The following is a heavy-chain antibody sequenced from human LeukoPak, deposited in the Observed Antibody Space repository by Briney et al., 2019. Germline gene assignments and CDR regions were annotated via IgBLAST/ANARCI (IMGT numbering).Heavy chain of an antibody. D-gene: IGHD1-26*01. CDR1: GGSISSYY. V-gene: IGHV4-4*07. CDR3: ARDPRGIVGANHNWFDP. J-gene: IGHJ5*02. Sequence: SETLSLTCTVSGGSISSYYWSWIRQPAGKGLEWIGRIYASGSTNYNPSLKSRVTMSVDTSKSQFSLKLISVTAADTAVYYCARDPRGIVGANHNWFDPWGQGTLVSVSS. CDR2: IYASGST.